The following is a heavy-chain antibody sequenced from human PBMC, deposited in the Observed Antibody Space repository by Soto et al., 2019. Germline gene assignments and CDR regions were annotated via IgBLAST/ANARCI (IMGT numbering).Heavy chain of an antibody. V-gene: IGHV3-30*18. Sequence: QVQLVESGGGVVQPGRSLRLSCAASGFTFSSYGMHWVRQAPGKGLEGVAVISYDGSNKYYADSVKGRFTISRDNSKNTLYLQMNSLRAEDTAVYYCAKDLGLPMVEVAASQRGYNWFDPWGQGTLVTVSS. D-gene: IGHD2-15*01. CDR2: ISYDGSNK. J-gene: IGHJ5*02. CDR3: AKDLGLPMVEVAASQRGYNWFDP. CDR1: GFTFSSYG.